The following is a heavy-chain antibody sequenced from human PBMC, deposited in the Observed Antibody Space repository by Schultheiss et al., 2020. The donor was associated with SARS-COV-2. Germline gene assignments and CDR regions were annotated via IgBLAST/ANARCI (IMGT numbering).Heavy chain of an antibody. CDR3: ARDRYYYDSSGYYGDAFDI. CDR1: GFTFSSYA. J-gene: IGHJ3*02. D-gene: IGHD3-22*01. CDR2: ISYDGSNK. Sequence: GESLKISCAASGFTFSSYAMHWVRQAPGKGLEWVAVISYDGSNKYYADSVKGRFTISRDNSKNTLYLQMNSLRAEDTAVYYCARDRYYYDSSGYYGDAFDIWGQGTMVTGSS. V-gene: IGHV3-30*04.